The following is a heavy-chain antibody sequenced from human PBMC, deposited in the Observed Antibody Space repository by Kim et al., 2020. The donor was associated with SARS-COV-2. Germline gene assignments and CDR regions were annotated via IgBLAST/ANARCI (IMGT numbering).Heavy chain of an antibody. CDR3: TTVSMR. CDR1: GIPFSNAW. D-gene: IGHD2-2*01. Sequence: GGSLRLSCAVSGIPFSNAWMNWVRQAPGKGLEWVGRFKSKTDGGTADLAAPVKGRFAISRDDSKNTLYLLMNSLTSDDSAVYYCTTVSMRWGQGTLVTVSS. V-gene: IGHV3-15*01. J-gene: IGHJ4*02. CDR2: FKSKTDGGTA.